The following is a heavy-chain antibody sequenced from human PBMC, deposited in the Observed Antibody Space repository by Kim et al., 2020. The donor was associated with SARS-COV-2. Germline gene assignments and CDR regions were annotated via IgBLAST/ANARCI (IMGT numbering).Heavy chain of an antibody. D-gene: IGHD1-26*01. J-gene: IGHJ6*02. CDR2: ISYDGRNK. Sequence: GGSLRLSCAASRFTFSSYGMHWVRQAPGKGLEWVAVISYDGRNKYYTDSVKGRFTLSRDNSKNTLYLQMNSLRPEDTAIYYCVKDQSEAIEGGGYNNFYYGMDVWGQGTTVTVSS. CDR1: RFTFSSYG. CDR3: VKDQSEAIEGGGYNNFYYGMDV. V-gene: IGHV3-30*18.